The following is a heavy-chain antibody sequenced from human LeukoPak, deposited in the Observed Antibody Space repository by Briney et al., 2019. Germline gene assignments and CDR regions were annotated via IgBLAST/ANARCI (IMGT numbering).Heavy chain of an antibody. V-gene: IGHV3-23*01. CDR2: IRTSGQST. CDR1: GFIFSNFA. D-gene: IGHD6-19*01. CDR3: ARDWGAVAGHYGMDV. J-gene: IGHJ6*02. Sequence: SGGSLRLSCAASGFIFSNFAMSWVRQAPGKGLEWVSGIRTSGQSTNYADSVKGRFTISRDDSKNTLYLQMNSLRAEDTAVYYCARDWGAVAGHYGMDVWGQGTTVTVSS.